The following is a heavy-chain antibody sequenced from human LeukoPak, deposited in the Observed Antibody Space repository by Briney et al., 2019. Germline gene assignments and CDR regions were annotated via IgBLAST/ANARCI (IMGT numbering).Heavy chain of an antibody. CDR3: TTGVDYHDSSGLDY. J-gene: IGHJ4*02. CDR1: GFTFSNAW. D-gene: IGHD3-22*01. Sequence: GGSLRLSCAASGFTFSNAWMSWVRHAPGKGLEWVGRIKSKTDGGTTDYAAPVKGRFTISRDDSKNTLYLQMNSLKTEDTAVYYCTTGVDYHDSSGLDYWGQGTLVTVSS. V-gene: IGHV3-15*01. CDR2: IKSKTDGGTT.